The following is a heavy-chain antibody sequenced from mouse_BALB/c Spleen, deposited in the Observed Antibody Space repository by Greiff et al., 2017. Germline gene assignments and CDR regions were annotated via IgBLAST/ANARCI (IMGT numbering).Heavy chain of an antibody. CDR3: ARQDYDYDGFAY. J-gene: IGHJ3*01. CDR1: GFTFSSYA. D-gene: IGHD2-4*01. CDR2: ISSGGSYT. V-gene: IGHV5-9-3*01. Sequence: EVKVVESGGGLVKPGGSLKLSCAASGFTFSSYAMSWVRQTPEKRLEWVATISSGGSYTYYPDSVKGRFTISRDNAKNTLYLQMSSLRSEDTAMYYCARQDYDYDGFAYWGQGTLVTVSA.